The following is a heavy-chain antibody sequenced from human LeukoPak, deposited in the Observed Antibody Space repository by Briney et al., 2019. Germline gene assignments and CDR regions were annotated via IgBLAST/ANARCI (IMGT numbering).Heavy chain of an antibody. V-gene: IGHV3-23*01. Sequence: GGSLRLSCVASGFTFSSYAMRWVRQAPGKGLEWVSAISPSSGTFYADSVKGRFTISRDNSKNTLYLQMNSLRAEDTAVYYCARPQSSSGYYWPFDDWGQGTLVTVSS. J-gene: IGHJ4*02. CDR1: GFTFSSYA. D-gene: IGHD3-22*01. CDR2: ISPSSGT. CDR3: ARPQSSSGYYWPFDD.